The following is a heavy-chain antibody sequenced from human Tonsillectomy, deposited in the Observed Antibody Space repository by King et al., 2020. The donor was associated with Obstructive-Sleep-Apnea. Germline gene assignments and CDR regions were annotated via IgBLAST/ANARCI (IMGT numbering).Heavy chain of an antibody. V-gene: IGHV3-9*01. CDR3: AKDLSSGWYSPLDY. CDR1: GFTFDDYA. D-gene: IGHD6-19*01. J-gene: IGHJ4*02. CDR2: ISLNSGSI. Sequence: VQLVESGGGLVQPGRSLRLSCAASGFTFDDYAMHWVRQAPGKGLEWVSGISLNSGSIGYAESVKGRFTISRDNAKNSLYLQMNSLRAEETALYYCAKDLSSGWYSPLDYWGQGTPVTVSS.